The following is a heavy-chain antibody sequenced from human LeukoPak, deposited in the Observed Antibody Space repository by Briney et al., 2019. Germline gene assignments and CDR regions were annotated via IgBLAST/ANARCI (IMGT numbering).Heavy chain of an antibody. CDR1: GFTFGNYW. D-gene: IGHD3-3*01. V-gene: IGHV3-7*01. Sequence: PGGSLRLSCAASGFTFGNYWMTWVRQAPGKGLEWVADIKQDGSEKLYVNSVRGRFTISRDNAKMSLFLQMNSLRAEDTAVYYCARDNGVVHGVYYMDVWGKGTTVTVS. CDR3: ARDNGVVHGVYYMDV. CDR2: IKQDGSEK. J-gene: IGHJ6*03.